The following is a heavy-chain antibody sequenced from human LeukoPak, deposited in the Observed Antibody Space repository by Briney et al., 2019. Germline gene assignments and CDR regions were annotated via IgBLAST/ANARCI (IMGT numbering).Heavy chain of an antibody. D-gene: IGHD6-19*01. CDR2: ISSSSSTI. Sequence: GGSLRLSCAASGFTFNSYWMSWVRQAPGKGLEWVSYISSSSSTIYYADSVKGRFTISRDNAKNSLYLQMNSLRAEDTAVYYCARVGGAVAGRGYFDYWGQGTLVTVSS. CDR1: GFTFNSYW. J-gene: IGHJ4*02. V-gene: IGHV3-48*01. CDR3: ARVGGAVAGRGYFDY.